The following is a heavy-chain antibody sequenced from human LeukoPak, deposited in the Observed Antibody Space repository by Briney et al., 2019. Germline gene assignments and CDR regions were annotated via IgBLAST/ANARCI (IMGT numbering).Heavy chain of an antibody. D-gene: IGHD6-19*01. CDR1: GFTFSSYA. CDR2: ISYDGSNK. CDR3: ARDRSAQDQWLAHYYYYGMDV. V-gene: IGHV3-30*04. J-gene: IGHJ6*02. Sequence: GGSLRLSCAASGFTFSSYAMHWVRQAPGKGLEWVAVISYDGSNKYYADSVKGRFTISRDNSKNTLYLQMNSLRAEDTAVYYCARDRSAQDQWLAHYYYYGMDVWGQGTTVTVSS.